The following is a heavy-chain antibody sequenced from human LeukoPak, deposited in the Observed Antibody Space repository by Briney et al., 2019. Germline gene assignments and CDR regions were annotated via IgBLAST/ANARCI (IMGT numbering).Heavy chain of an antibody. CDR3: AKAPLASPKSRSGSYYNNFDY. D-gene: IGHD3-10*01. CDR1: GFTFSSYA. J-gene: IGHJ4*02. Sequence: GGSLRLSCAASGFTFSSYAMHWVRQAPGKGLEWVAVISDDGSNKYYADSVKGRFTISRDNSKNTLYLQMNSLRAEDTAVYYCAKAPLASPKSRSGSYYNNFDYWGQGTLVTVSS. V-gene: IGHV3-30*04. CDR2: ISDDGSNK.